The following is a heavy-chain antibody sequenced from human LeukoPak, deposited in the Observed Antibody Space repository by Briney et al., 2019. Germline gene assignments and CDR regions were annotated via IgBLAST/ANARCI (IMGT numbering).Heavy chain of an antibody. V-gene: IGHV1-69*05. CDR3: ARGESYFDY. Sequence: GASVKVSFKASGYTFTGYYMHWVRQAPGQGLEWMGGIIPIFGTANYAQKFQGRVTITTDESTSTAYMELSSLRSEDTAVYYCARGESYFDYWGQGTLVTVSS. CDR2: IIPIFGTA. D-gene: IGHD1-26*01. J-gene: IGHJ4*02. CDR1: GYTFTGYY.